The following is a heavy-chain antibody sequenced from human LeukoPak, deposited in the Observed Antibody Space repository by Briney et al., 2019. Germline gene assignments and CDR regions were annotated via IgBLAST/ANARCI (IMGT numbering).Heavy chain of an antibody. CDR3: ARSMYAYNLGDY. D-gene: IGHD3-16*01. Sequence: PSGTLSLTCAVSGGSIISTNWWSWVRQPPGKGLEWIGDIYHSGTTNYNPSLKSRVTISMDKSKNQFSLNLTSVTAADTAVYYCARSMYAYNLGDYWGQGTLVTVSS. CDR2: IYHSGTT. J-gene: IGHJ4*02. CDR1: GGSIISTNW. V-gene: IGHV4-4*02.